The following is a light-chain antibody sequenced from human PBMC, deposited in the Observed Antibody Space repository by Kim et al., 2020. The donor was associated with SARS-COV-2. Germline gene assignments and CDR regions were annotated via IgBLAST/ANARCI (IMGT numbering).Light chain of an antibody. CDR3: NSLAGTNNQYV. CDR1: SNDVSVYSF. J-gene: IGLJ1*01. V-gene: IGLV2-8*01. Sequence: PSVSIPGTGASNDVSVYSFVSWYQRRPGKAPKLLIYEVRERPLGFPYLFSGSSSGNAASLTVSGLPAGYGANCCCNSLAGTNNQYVFGTGTKVTVL. CDR2: EVR.